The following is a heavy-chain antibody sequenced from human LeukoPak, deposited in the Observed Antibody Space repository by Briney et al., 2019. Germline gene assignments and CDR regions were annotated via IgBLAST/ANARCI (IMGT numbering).Heavy chain of an antibody. J-gene: IGHJ5*02. CDR1: GYTFTSYG. CDR2: ISAYNGNT. V-gene: IGHV1-18*01. D-gene: IGHD3-3*01. CDR3: ARDVLRITIFGVVMANWFDP. Sequence: ASVKVSCKASGYTFTSYGISWVRQAPGQGLEWMGWISAYNGNTNYAQKLQGRVTMTTVTSTSTAYMELRSLRSDDTAVYYCARDVLRITIFGVVMANWFDPWGQGTLVTVSS.